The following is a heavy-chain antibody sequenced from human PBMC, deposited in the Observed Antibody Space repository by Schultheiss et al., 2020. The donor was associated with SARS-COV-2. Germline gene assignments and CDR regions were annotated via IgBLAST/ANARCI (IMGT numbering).Heavy chain of an antibody. CDR3: AKRSSSWPYGMDV. D-gene: IGHD6-13*01. V-gene: IGHV4-34*01. CDR1: GGSFSGYY. Sequence: SQTLSLTCAVYGGSFSGYYWSWIRQPPGKGLEWIGEINHSGSTNYNPSLKSRVTISVDTSKNQFSLKLSSVTAADTAVYYCAKRSSSWPYGMDVWGQGTTVTVSS. CDR2: INHSGST. J-gene: IGHJ6*02.